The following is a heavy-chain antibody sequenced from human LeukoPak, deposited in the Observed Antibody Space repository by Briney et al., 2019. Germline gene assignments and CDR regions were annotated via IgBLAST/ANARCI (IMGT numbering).Heavy chain of an antibody. CDR2: IRYDGSNQ. Sequence: PGGSLRLSCAASGFTFSSYGMHWVRQAPGKGLEWLSFIRYDGSNQYYADSVKGRFTISRDNAKNSLYLQMNSLRAEDTAVYYCARVPVLLWFGELSGLADYWGQGTLVTVSS. V-gene: IGHV3-30*02. CDR1: GFTFSSYG. J-gene: IGHJ4*02. CDR3: ARVPVLLWFGELSGLADY. D-gene: IGHD3-10*01.